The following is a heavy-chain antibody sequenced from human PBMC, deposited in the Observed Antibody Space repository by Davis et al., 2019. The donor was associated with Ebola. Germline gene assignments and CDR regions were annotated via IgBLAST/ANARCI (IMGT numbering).Heavy chain of an antibody. J-gene: IGHJ5*02. CDR3: ARDRGFDP. V-gene: IGHV4-39*07. CDR2: VYYNGAT. D-gene: IGHD5-24*01. CDR1: GGSISSNSYY. Sequence: SETLSLTCTVSGGSISSNSYYWGWIRQAPGKGLEWIGTVYYNGATQYNPSLRSRVTISVDTSKNQFSLKLSSVTAADAAMYYCARDRGFDPWGQGTLVTVSS.